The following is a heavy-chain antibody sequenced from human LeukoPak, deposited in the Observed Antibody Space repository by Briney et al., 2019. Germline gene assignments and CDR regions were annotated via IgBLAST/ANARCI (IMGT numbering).Heavy chain of an antibody. CDR1: GYTLTELS. CDR2: FDPEDGET. D-gene: IGHD3-16*02. CDR3: ATAHYVWGSYRYFDY. J-gene: IGHJ4*02. V-gene: IGHV1-24*01. Sequence: ASVKVSCKVSGYTLTELSMHWVRQAPGKGLEWMGGFDPEDGETIYAQKFQGRVTMTEDTSTDTAYMELSSLRSEDTAVHYCATAHYVWGSYRYFDYWGQGTLVTVSS.